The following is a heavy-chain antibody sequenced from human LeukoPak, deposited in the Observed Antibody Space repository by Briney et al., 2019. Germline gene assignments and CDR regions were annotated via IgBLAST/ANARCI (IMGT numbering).Heavy chain of an antibody. J-gene: IGHJ6*03. CDR2: NTGST. V-gene: IGHV4-59*01. D-gene: IGHD6-13*01. CDR1: GGSFSGYY. Sequence: SETLSLTCAVYGGSFSGYYWSWIRQPPGKGLEWIGYNTGSTNYNPSLKSRVAISVDTSKNQFSLNLTSVTAADTAVYYCARGMAAAETRARNYYMDVWGEGTTVPASS. CDR3: ARGMAAAETRARNYYMDV.